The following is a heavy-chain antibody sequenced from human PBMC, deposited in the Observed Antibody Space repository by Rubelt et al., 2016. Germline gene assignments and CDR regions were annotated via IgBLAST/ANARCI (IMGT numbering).Heavy chain of an antibody. CDR1: GFTFGNAW. D-gene: IGHD5-18*01. CDR3: TTDTAMDNDFDY. J-gene: IGHJ4*02. CDR2: INSKTDGGTT. V-gene: IGHV3-15*07. Sequence: EVQLVASGGGLVKPGGSLRLSCAASGFTFGNAWMNWVRQAPGKGLEWVARINSKTDGGTTDYAEPVKGRFTISRDDSKNTLYLQMNSLKTEDTAVYYCTTDTAMDNDFDYWGQGTLVTVSS.